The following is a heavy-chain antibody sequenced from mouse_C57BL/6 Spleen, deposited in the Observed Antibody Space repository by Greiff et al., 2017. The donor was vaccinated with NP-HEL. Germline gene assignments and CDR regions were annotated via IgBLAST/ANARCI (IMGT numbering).Heavy chain of an antibody. CDR3: ARFYGYAMDY. CDR2: IYPGDGDT. V-gene: IGHV1-82*01. CDR1: GYAFSSSW. J-gene: IGHJ4*01. Sequence: VQLQQSGPELVKPGASVKISCKASGYAFSSSWMNWVKQRPGKGLEWIGRIYPGDGDTNYNGKFKGKATLTADKSSSTAYMQLSSLTSEDSAVYFCARFYGYAMDYWGQGTSVNVSS. D-gene: IGHD1-1*02.